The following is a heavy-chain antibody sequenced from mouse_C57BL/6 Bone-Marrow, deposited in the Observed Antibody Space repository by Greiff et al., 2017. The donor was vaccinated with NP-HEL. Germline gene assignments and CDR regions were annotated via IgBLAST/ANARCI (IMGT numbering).Heavy chain of an antibody. J-gene: IGHJ2*01. D-gene: IGHD2-10*01. CDR3: ARSLLYYFDY. CDR2: INPGSGGT. Sequence: VKLQESGAELVRPGTSVKVSCKASGYAFTNYLIEWVKQRPGQGLEWIGVINPGSGGTNYNEKFKGKATLTADKSSSTAYMQLSSLTSEDSAVYFCARSLLYYFDYWGQGTPLTVSS. CDR1: GYAFTNYL. V-gene: IGHV1-54*01.